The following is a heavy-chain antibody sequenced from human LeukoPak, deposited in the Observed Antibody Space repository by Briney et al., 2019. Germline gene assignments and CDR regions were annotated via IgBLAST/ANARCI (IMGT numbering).Heavy chain of an antibody. Sequence: SETLSLTCAVYGGSFSGYYWSWIRQPPGKGLEWIGETNHSGSTNYNPSLKSRVTISVDTSKNQFSLKLSSVTAADTAVYYCARGSQADYDFWSGYYHGRYFDYWGQGTLVTVSS. CDR2: TNHSGST. D-gene: IGHD3-3*01. J-gene: IGHJ4*02. CDR3: ARGSQADYDFWSGYYHGRYFDY. V-gene: IGHV4-34*01. CDR1: GGSFSGYY.